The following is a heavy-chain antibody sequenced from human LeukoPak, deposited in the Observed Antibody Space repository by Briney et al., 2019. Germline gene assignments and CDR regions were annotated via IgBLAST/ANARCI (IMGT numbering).Heavy chain of an antibody. CDR2: IYYSGST. J-gene: IGHJ6*02. V-gene: IGHV4-31*03. Sequence: PSETLSLTCTVSGGSISGGGYYWSWIRQHPGKGLEWIGYIYYSGSTYYNPSLKSRVTISVDTSKNQFSLKLSSVTAADTAVYYCAGSLNLDYYGMDVWGQGTTVTVSS. D-gene: IGHD2-15*01. CDR3: AGSLNLDYYGMDV. CDR1: GGSISGGGYY.